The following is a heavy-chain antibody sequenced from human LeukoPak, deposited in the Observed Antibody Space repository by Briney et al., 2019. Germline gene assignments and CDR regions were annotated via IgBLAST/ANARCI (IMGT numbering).Heavy chain of an antibody. V-gene: IGHV3-33*01. D-gene: IGHD2-2*01. CDR1: GFTFSSFG. CDR3: GRAMEVYQLLPDY. J-gene: IGHJ4*02. Sequence: GESLRLSCAPSGFTFSSFGMHWVRQAPGKGMEWVAAIWYEGSDKYYAGSVKGSFTISRENSNNTLHLQMNSLRAEERAVYYCGRAMEVYQLLPDYWGQGTLVTASS. CDR2: IWYEGSDK.